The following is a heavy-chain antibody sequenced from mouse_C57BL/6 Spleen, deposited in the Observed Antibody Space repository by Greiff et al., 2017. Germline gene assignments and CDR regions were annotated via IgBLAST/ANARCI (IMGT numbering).Heavy chain of an antibody. J-gene: IGHJ2*01. CDR1: GYTFTDYE. Sequence: VQLQQSGAELVRPGASVTLSCKASGYTFTDYEMHWVKQTPVHGLEWIGAIDPETGGTAYNQKFKGKAILTADKSSSTAYMELRSLTSEDSAVYYCTTHDYDLDYWGQGTTLTGSS. D-gene: IGHD2-4*01. V-gene: IGHV1-15*01. CDR3: TTHDYDLDY. CDR2: IDPETGGT.